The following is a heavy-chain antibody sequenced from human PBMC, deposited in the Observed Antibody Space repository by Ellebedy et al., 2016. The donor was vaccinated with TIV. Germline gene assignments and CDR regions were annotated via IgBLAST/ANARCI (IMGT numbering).Heavy chain of an antibody. J-gene: IGHJ4*02. V-gene: IGHV3-23*01. CDR3: AARVVAAGD. CDR2: ISGSGGST. D-gene: IGHD2-15*01. CDR1: GFTFSRYA. Sequence: GESLKISCAASGFTFSRYAMSWVRQAPGKGLEWVSAISGSGGSTYYADSVKGRFTISRDNSKNTLYLQMNSLRAEDTAVYYCAARVVAAGDWGQGTLVTVSS.